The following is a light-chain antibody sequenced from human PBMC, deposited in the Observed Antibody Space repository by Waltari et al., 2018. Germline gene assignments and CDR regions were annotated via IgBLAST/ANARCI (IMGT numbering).Light chain of an antibody. V-gene: IGLV3-19*01. CDR2: GKT. CDR1: SLRGYY. Sequence: SSELTQDPAVSVALGQTVTITCQGDSLRGYYASWYQQKPGQAPLLVIYGKTNRPSGIPDRFSGSSSGNTASLTITGAQAEDEADYYCYYRDNSGDHLRVFGTGTKVTVL. CDR3: YYRDNSGDHLRV. J-gene: IGLJ1*01.